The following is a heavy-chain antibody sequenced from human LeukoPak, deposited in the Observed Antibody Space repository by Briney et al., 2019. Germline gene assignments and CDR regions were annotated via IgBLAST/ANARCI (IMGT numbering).Heavy chain of an antibody. Sequence: GGSLRLSCAASGFTFSSHEMNWVRQAPGKGLEWVSYISSSGSTIYYADSVKGRFTISRDNAKNSLYLQMNSLRAEDTAVYYCARGGPAAGRFDYWGQGTLVTVSS. V-gene: IGHV3-48*03. CDR2: ISSSGSTI. CDR3: ARGGPAAGRFDY. J-gene: IGHJ4*02. CDR1: GFTFSSHE. D-gene: IGHD6-13*01.